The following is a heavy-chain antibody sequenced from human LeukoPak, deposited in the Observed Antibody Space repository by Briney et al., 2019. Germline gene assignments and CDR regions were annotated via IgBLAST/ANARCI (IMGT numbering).Heavy chain of an antibody. J-gene: IGHJ6*03. CDR2: IYYSGST. Sequence: PSETLSLTCTVSGGSISSHYWSWIRQPPEKGLEWIGYIYYSGSTNYNPSLKSRVTISVDTSKNQFSLKLSSVTAADTAVYYCARSAIYYYYMDVWGKGTTVTVSS. CDR3: ARSAIYYYYMDV. V-gene: IGHV4-59*11. CDR1: GGSISSHY.